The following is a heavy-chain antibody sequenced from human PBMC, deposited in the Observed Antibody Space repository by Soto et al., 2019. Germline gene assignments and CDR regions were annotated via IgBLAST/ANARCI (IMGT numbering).Heavy chain of an antibody. V-gene: IGHV1-2*02. CDR2: INPNSGGT. CDR1: GYTFTGYY. CDR3: ARDGDYDILTGQDNYGMDV. Sequence: GASVKVSCKASGYTFTGYYMHWVRQAPGQGLEWMGWINPNSGGTNYAQKFQGRVTMTRDTSISTAYMELSRLRSDDTAVYYCARDGDYDILTGQDNYGMDVWGQGTTVTVSS. D-gene: IGHD3-9*01. J-gene: IGHJ6*02.